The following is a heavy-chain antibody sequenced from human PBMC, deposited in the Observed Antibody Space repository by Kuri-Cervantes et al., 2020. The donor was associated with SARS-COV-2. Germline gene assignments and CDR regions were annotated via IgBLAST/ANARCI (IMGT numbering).Heavy chain of an antibody. J-gene: IGHJ6*02. CDR1: GFTFSSYA. CDR3: SRGAVAGTLYYYYYGMDV. V-gene: IGHV3-30-3*01. D-gene: IGHD6-19*01. Sequence: GGSLRLSCAASGFTFSSYAMHWVRQAPGKGLEWVAVMSYDGSNKCYADSVKGRFTISRDNSKNTLYLQMNSLRAEDTAVYYCSRGAVAGTLYYYYYGMDVWGQGTTVTVSS. CDR2: MSYDGSNK.